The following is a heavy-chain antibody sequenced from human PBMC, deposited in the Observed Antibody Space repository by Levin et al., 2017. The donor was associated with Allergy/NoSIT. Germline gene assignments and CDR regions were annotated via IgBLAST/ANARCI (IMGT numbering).Heavy chain of an antibody. J-gene: IGHJ3*02. CDR2: ISPYNGNT. Sequence: ASVKVSCKASGYTFSFYGISWVRQAPGQGLEWMGWISPYNGNTNYAQKLQGRVTMTADTSTSTAYMELRSLRSDDTAVYYCAREMAETAADSFDIWGQGTMVTVSS. CDR3: AREMAETAADSFDI. V-gene: IGHV1-18*01. D-gene: IGHD3-22*01. CDR1: GYTFSFYG.